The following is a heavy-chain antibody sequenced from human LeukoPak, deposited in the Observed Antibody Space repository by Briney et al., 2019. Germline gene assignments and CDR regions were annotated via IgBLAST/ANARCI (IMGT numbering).Heavy chain of an antibody. CDR3: TTRILGYCSSTSCYYFDY. CDR2: IKSKTDGGTT. CDR1: GFTFSNAW. J-gene: IGHJ4*02. Sequence: GGSLRLSCAASGFTFSNAWMSWVRQAPGKGLEWVGRIKSKTDGGTTDYAAPVKGRFTISRDDPKNTLYLQMNSLKTEDTAVYYCTTRILGYCSSTSCYYFDYWGQGTLVTVSS. V-gene: IGHV3-15*01. D-gene: IGHD2-2*01.